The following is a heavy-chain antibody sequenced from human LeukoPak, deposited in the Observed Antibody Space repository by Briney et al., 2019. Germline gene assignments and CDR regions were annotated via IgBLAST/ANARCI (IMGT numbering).Heavy chain of an antibody. D-gene: IGHD3-9*01. Sequence: PSETLSLTCAVYGGSFSGYYWSWIRQPPGKGLEWIGDINHSRSTNYNPSLKSRVTISVDTSKYQFSLKLSSVTAADTAVYYWASFIGILTGYRAENYNYYGRDVWGQGTTVTVSS. CDR2: INHSRST. CDR1: GGSFSGYY. V-gene: IGHV4-34*01. CDR3: ASFIGILTGYRAENYNYYGRDV. J-gene: IGHJ6*01.